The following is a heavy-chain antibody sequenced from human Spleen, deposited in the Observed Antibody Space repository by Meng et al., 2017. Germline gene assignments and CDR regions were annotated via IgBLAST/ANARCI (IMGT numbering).Heavy chain of an antibody. J-gene: IGHJ5*02. CDR1: GYTFTSSG. D-gene: IGHD3-16*02. CDR2: ISDSNGNS. V-gene: IGHV1-18*01. CDR3: VRDIDPFDR. Sequence: QVQLVQSGAEVKKPGASVKVSCKASGYTFTSSGISWVRQAPGQGLEWMGWISDSNGNSNYAQKLQGRVTLTTDTSTSTAYMELMSLTSDDTAVYYCVRDIDPFDRWGQGTLVTVSS.